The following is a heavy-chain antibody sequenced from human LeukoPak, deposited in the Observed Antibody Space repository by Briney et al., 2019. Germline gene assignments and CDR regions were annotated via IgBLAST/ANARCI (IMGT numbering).Heavy chain of an antibody. V-gene: IGHV4-39*07. CDR2: IYYSGST. CDR1: GGSISSSSYY. Sequence: SETLSLTCTVSGGSISSSSYYWGWIRQPPGKGLEWIGSIYYSGSTYYNPSLKSRVTISVDTSKNQFSLKLSSVTAADTAVYYCARVVRNYYGSGSYGYMDVWGKGTTVTVSS. J-gene: IGHJ6*03. CDR3: ARVVRNYYGSGSYGYMDV. D-gene: IGHD3-10*01.